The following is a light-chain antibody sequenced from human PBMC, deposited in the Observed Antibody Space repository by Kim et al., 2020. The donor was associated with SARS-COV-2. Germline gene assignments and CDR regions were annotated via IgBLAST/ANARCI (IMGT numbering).Light chain of an antibody. CDR1: SLRTYY. CDR3: NSRDSRGDHLV. Sequence: SSELTQDPALSVALGQTVRITCQGDSLRTYYASWYKQRPGQAPVLVMYGENNRPSGIPDRFSGSNSGSTASLTIVGTQAEDEGDYYCNSRDSRGDHLVFG. V-gene: IGLV3-19*01. J-gene: IGLJ3*02. CDR2: GEN.